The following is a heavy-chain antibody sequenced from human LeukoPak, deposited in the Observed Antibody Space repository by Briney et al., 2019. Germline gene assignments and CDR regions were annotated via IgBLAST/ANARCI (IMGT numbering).Heavy chain of an antibody. V-gene: IGHV1-8*03. J-gene: IGHJ5*02. D-gene: IGHD6-6*01. CDR1: GYTFTSYD. CDR2: MNPKRGNT. CDR3: ARVLDIAARLYWFDP. Sequence: ASVKVSCKASGYTFTSYDINWVRQATGQGLEWMGWMNPKRGNTGYAQKFQGRVTITRNTSISTAYMELSSLTSEDTAVYYCARVLDIAARLYWFDPWGQGALVTVSS.